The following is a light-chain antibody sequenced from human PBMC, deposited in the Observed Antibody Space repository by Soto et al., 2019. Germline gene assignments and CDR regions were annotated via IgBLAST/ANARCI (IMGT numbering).Light chain of an antibody. CDR3: SSFTGSFTHV. Sequence: QSVLTQPASVSGSPGQSITISCAGSNGDIGGYNYVSWYRQYPGKAPKLIIFDVTDRPSGVSDRFSGSKSGNTASLTISGLQTGDEADYYCSSFTGSFTHVFGTGTKLTVL. J-gene: IGLJ1*01. CDR2: DVT. V-gene: IGLV2-14*03. CDR1: NGDIGGYNY.